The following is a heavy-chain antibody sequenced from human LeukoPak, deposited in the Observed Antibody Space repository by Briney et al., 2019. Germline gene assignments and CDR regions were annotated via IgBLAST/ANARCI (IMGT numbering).Heavy chain of an antibody. Sequence: SETLSLTCTVSGGSISSSSYYWGRIRQPPGKGLEWIGSIYYSGSTYYNPSLKSRVTISVDTSKNQFSLKLSSVTAADTAVYYCARLVGTYCSSTTCYARSYFDYWGQGTLVTVSS. V-gene: IGHV4-39*01. D-gene: IGHD2-2*01. J-gene: IGHJ4*02. CDR3: ARLVGTYCSSTTCYARSYFDY. CDR2: IYYSGST. CDR1: GGSISSSSYY.